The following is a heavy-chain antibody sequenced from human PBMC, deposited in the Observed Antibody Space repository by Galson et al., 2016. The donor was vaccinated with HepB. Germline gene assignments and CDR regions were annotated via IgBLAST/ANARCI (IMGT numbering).Heavy chain of an antibody. V-gene: IGHV3-7*03. CDR3: AREPVISPWDY. J-gene: IGHJ4*02. CDR1: GFTSSSYW. Sequence: SLRLSCAASGFTSSSYWLVWVRQAPGGGLEWVANINEDGSAKNYLDSVKGRITISRDIVKNSLYLQMNSRRVEDTAVYFCAREPVISPWDYWGPGTLVIVSA. CDR2: INEDGSAK.